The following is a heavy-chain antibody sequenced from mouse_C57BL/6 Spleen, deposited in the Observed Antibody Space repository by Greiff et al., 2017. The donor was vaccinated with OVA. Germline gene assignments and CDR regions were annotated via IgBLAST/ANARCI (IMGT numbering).Heavy chain of an antibody. Sequence: EVQGVESGGGLVQPGGSLSLSCAASGFTFTDYYMSWVRQPPGKALEWLGFIRNKANGYTTEYSASVQGRFTISRDNSQSILYLQMNALRAEDSATYYCARSLGYYAMDYWGQGTSVTVSS. CDR3: ARSLGYYAMDY. J-gene: IGHJ4*01. CDR2: IRNKANGYTT. D-gene: IGHD4-1*01. V-gene: IGHV7-3*01. CDR1: GFTFTDYY.